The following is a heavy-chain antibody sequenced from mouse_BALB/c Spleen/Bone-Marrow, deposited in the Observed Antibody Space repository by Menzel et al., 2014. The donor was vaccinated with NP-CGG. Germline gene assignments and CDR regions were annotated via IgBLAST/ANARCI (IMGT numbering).Heavy chain of an antibody. CDR3: ARSAGYWYFDV. Sequence: QVQLQQPGAELVMPGASVKMSCKASGYTFTDYWMHWVKQRPGQGLEWIGAIDTSDSYTSYNQKFKGKATLTVDESSSTAYMQLSSLTSGDSAVYYCARSAGYWYFDVWGAGTTVTVSS. V-gene: IGHV1-69*01. D-gene: IGHD1-2*01. CDR1: GYTFTDYW. J-gene: IGHJ1*01. CDR2: IDTSDSYT.